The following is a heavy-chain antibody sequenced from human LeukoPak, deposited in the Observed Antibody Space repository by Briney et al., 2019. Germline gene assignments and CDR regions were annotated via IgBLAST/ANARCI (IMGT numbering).Heavy chain of an antibody. J-gene: IGHJ4*02. D-gene: IGHD2-2*01. Sequence: SETLSLTCTVSGGSISSSSYYWGWIRQPPGKGLEWIGSIYYSGSTYYNPSLKSRVTISVDTSKNQFSLKLSSVTAADTAVYYCARVGGVSSTSDYFDYWGQGTLVTVSS. CDR1: GGSISSSSYY. V-gene: IGHV4-39*07. CDR3: ARVGGVSSTSDYFDY. CDR2: IYYSGST.